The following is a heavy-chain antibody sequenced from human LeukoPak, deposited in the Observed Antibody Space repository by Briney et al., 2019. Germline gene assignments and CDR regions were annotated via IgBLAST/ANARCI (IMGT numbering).Heavy chain of an antibody. J-gene: IGHJ4*02. CDR1: GLTFSDAW. Sequence: GGSLRLSCVLSGLTFSDAWMSWVRQAPGKGLEWVGRIRNDRITDYAAPVQGRFSISRDNSKNTFYLQMNGLRTEDTGMYFCTWMATIFTDDYWGQGTLVTVSS. V-gene: IGHV3-15*01. CDR2: IRNDRIT. D-gene: IGHD5-12*01. CDR3: TWMATIFTDDY.